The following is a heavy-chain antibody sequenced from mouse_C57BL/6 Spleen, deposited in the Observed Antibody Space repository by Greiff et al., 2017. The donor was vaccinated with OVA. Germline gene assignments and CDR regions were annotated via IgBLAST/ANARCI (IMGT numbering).Heavy chain of an antibody. V-gene: IGHV3-6*01. CDR3: AREGLRYYFDY. CDR2: ISYDGSN. J-gene: IGHJ2*01. Sequence: EVQLQQSGPGLVKPSQSLSLTCSVTGYSITSGYYWYWIRQFPGNILEWMGYISYDGSNNYNPTLKNRISITRDTSKNPFFLKLNSVTTEDTATYYCAREGLRYYFDYWGQGTTLTVSS. CDR1: GYSITSGYY. D-gene: IGHD3-3*01.